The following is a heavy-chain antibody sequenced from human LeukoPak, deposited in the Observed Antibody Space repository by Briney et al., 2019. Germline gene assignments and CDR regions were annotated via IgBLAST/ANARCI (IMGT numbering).Heavy chain of an antibody. Sequence: GGSLRLSCAASGFTFSSYSMNWVRQAPGKGLEWVSSISSSSGYIYYADSVKGRFTISRDNAKNSLYLQMNSLRAEDTAVYYCARDRNDIVVVPAARGYGMDVWGKGTTVTVSS. CDR3: ARDRNDIVVVPAARGYGMDV. CDR1: GFTFSSYS. CDR2: ISSSSGYI. V-gene: IGHV3-21*01. J-gene: IGHJ6*04. D-gene: IGHD2-2*01.